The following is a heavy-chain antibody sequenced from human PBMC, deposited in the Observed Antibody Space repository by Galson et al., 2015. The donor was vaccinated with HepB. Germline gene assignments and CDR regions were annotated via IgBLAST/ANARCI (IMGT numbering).Heavy chain of an antibody. CDR1: GFIFSSYK. CDR2: IRTSSTHI. CDR3: AREYRYTRGWSIDY. J-gene: IGHJ4*02. Sequence: SLRLSCAASGFIFSSYKMNWVRQAPGKGLEWVSSIRTSSTHISYADSVKGRFTTSRDNAESSLYLQMNSLRAEDTAVYDCAREYRYTRGWSIDYWGQGTLVTVSA. V-gene: IGHV3-21*01. D-gene: IGHD6-19*01.